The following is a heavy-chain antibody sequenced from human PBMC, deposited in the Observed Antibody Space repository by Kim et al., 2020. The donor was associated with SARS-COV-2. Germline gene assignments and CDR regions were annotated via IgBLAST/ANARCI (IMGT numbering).Heavy chain of an antibody. V-gene: IGHV4-39*01. Sequence: SETLSLTCTVSGGSISSSSYYWGWIRQPPGKGLEWIGSIYYSGSTYYNPSLKSRVTISVDTSKNQFSLKLSSVTAADTAVYYCARQYGSSSWYTFRTTDYWGQGTLVTVSS. CDR3: ARQYGSSSWYTFRTTDY. J-gene: IGHJ4*02. D-gene: IGHD6-13*01. CDR2: IYYSGST. CDR1: GGSISSSSYY.